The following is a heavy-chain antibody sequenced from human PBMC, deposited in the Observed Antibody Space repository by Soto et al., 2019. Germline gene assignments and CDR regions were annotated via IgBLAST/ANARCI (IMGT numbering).Heavy chain of an antibody. CDR1: GFTVDDYA. V-gene: IGHV3-9*01. CDR3: AKDMKWGGMTTIHYFDS. D-gene: IGHD4-17*01. Sequence: EVQLVESGGGLVQPGRSLRLSCAASGFTVDDYAMHWVRQAPGKGLEWVSGISWNSETIDYADSVKGRFTISRDNVKSSLFLQMNSLRPDDTALYYCAKDMKWGGMTTIHYFDSWGQGTLVTVSS. J-gene: IGHJ4*02. CDR2: ISWNSETI.